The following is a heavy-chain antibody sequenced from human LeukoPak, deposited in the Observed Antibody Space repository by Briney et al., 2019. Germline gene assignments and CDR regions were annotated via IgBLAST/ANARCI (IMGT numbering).Heavy chain of an antibody. V-gene: IGHV3-23*01. CDR2: ISGIGGRT. Sequence: GGSRRLSCAASGFTFSGYAMSWVRQAPGKGLEWVSAISGIGGRTYYADSVKGRFTISRDNSKNTLYLQMNNLRAEDTAVEYCAKVDSSGYYYGYFDYWGQGTLVTDSS. J-gene: IGHJ4*02. D-gene: IGHD3-22*01. CDR3: AKVDSSGYYYGYFDY. CDR1: GFTFSGYA.